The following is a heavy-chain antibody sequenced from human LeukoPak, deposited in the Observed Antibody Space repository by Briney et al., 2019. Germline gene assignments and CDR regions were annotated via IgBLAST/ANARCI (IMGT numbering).Heavy chain of an antibody. J-gene: IGHJ4*02. CDR1: GFTFDDYT. CDR3: AKDYGDYLGPDY. CDR2: ISWDGGST. Sequence: GGSLRLSCAASGFTFDDYTTPWVRQAPGKGLEWVSLISWDGGSTYYADSVKGRFTISRDNSKNSLYLQMNSLRTEDTALYYCAKDYGDYLGPDYWGQGTLVTVSS. D-gene: IGHD4-17*01. V-gene: IGHV3-43*01.